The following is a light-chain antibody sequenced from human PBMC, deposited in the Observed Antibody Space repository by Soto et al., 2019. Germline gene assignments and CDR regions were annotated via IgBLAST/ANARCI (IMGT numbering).Light chain of an antibody. V-gene: IGKV1-33*01. CDR2: DAS. CDR3: QQYDNLGLT. J-gene: IGKJ4*01. CDR1: HDISNY. Sequence: DIQMTQSPSSLSASVGDRVTITCQASHDISNYLNWYQHKPGKAPKLLIYDASNLETGVPSRFSGSGSGTDFTFTISSLQPEDIATYYCQQYDNLGLTFGGGTKVEIK.